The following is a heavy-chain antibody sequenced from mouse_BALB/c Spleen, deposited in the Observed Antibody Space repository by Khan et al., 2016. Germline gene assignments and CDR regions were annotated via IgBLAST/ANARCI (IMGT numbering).Heavy chain of an antibody. CDR2: IDPANGNT. CDR1: GFNINDYY. Sequence: VQLQQSGAELVRPGALVKLSCIASGFNINDYYMHWVKQRPEQGLEWIGWIDPANGNTIYDPTFQGKASITADTYSNTDNLQVRSMTSEATAAYYCARYYNCRCEYQFDYWGQGTMLTVSA. J-gene: IGHJ2*01. V-gene: IGHV14-1*02. D-gene: IGHD1-1*01. CDR3: ARYYNCRCEYQFDY.